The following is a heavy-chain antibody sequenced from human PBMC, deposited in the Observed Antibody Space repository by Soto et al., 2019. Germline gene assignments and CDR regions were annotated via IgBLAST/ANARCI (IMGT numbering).Heavy chain of an antibody. D-gene: IGHD1-1*01. J-gene: IGHJ5*02. CDR1: GYTFTAYY. CDR2: INPDTGDT. CDR3: ARGPYKNWFDP. V-gene: IGHV1-2*02. Sequence: ASLKVSCKTSGYTFTAYYIHWVRQAPGQGLEWMGWINPDTGDTRSVRKFQGRVTMTRDTSITTVYMVLSRLTTDDTAVYYCARGPYKNWFDPWGQGTPVTVSS.